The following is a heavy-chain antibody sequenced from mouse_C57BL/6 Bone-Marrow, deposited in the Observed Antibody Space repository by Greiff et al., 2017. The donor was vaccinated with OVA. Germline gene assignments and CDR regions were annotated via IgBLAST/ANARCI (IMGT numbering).Heavy chain of an antibody. Sequence: EVQLQQSGPVLVKPGASVQMSCKASGYTFTDYYMNWVKQSHGKSLEWIGVINPYNGGTSYNQKFKGKATLTVDKSSSTAYMELNSLTSEDSAVYYCARGSRYYYGSSDWYFDVWGTGTTVTVSS. J-gene: IGHJ1*03. V-gene: IGHV1-19*01. CDR1: GYTFTDYY. CDR3: ARGSRYYYGSSDWYFDV. D-gene: IGHD1-1*01. CDR2: INPYNGGT.